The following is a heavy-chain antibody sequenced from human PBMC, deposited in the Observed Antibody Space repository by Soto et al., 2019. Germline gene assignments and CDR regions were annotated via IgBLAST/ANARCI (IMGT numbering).Heavy chain of an antibody. V-gene: IGHV3-23*01. J-gene: IGHJ4*02. D-gene: IGHD3-22*01. CDR3: AKNPGYYYDSTGYHFDY. CDR1: AFTFSSYA. Sequence: GGSLRLSCAASAFTFSSYAMSWVRQAPGKGLEWVSAISGSGGSTYYADSVKGRFTISRDNSKNTLYLQMNSLRAEDTAVYYCAKNPGYYYDSTGYHFDYWGQGTLVTVSS. CDR2: ISGSGGST.